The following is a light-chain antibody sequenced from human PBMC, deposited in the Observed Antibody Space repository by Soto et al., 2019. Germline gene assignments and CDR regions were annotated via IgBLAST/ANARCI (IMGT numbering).Light chain of an antibody. CDR2: KAP. CDR3: QQYNSYQYT. V-gene: IGKV1-5*03. Sequence: DIQMTQSPSTLSASVGDRVTITCRASQSISSRLAWYQQKPGKAPKLLIYKAPSLEGGIPSRFSGSGSETEFTLTISSLQPEDFATYYCQQYNSYQYTFGQGTKLEIK. J-gene: IGKJ2*01. CDR1: QSISSR.